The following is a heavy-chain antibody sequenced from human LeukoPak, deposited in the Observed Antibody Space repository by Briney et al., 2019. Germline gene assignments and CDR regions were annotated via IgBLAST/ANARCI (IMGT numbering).Heavy chain of an antibody. V-gene: IGHV4-59*12. J-gene: IGHJ5*02. Sequence: PSGTPSLTCTVSGGSISSYYWSWIRQPPGKGLEWIGYIYYSGSTNYNPSLKSRVTISVDTSKNQFSLKLSSVTAADTAVYYCARESDYYDSSGRGLFDPWGQGTLVTVSS. CDR1: GGSISSYY. CDR3: ARESDYYDSSGRGLFDP. D-gene: IGHD3-22*01. CDR2: IYYSGST.